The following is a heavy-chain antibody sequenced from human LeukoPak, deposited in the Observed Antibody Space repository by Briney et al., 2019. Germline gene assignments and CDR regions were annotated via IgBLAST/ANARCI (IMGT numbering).Heavy chain of an antibody. Sequence: SETLSLTCTVSGGSISSYYWSWIRQLAGKGLEWIGRIYTSGSTNYNPSLKSRVTMSVDTSRNQFSLKLSSVTAADTAVYYCAGMYYDILTGQSDYWGQGTLVTVSS. D-gene: IGHD3-9*01. CDR1: GGSISSYY. J-gene: IGHJ4*02. CDR3: AGMYYDILTGQSDY. V-gene: IGHV4-4*07. CDR2: IYTSGST.